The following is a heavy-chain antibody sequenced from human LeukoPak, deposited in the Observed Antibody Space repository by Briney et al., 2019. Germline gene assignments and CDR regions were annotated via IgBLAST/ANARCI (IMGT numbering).Heavy chain of an antibody. V-gene: IGHV7-4-1*02. CDR3: AIDQPVAGVSNFDS. J-gene: IGHJ4*02. Sequence: ASVKVSCKASGYTFTRYAMNWLRQAPGQGLEWMGWINPDTGNPTYAQAFTGRFVFSLDTSVSTAYLQISSLNTEDTAVYYCAIDQPVAGVSNFDSWGQGTLVTVSS. CDR1: GYTFTRYA. D-gene: IGHD6-19*01. CDR2: INPDTGNP.